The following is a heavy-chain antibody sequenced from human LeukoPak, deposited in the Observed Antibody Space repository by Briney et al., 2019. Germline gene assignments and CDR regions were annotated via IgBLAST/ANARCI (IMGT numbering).Heavy chain of an antibody. CDR1: GYTISRYW. J-gene: IGHJ4*02. D-gene: IGHD3-16*01. Sequence: GESLKISCKGSGYTISRYWIGWMRLMPGKGLEWMGNIYPSESTARYSPSFQGQVTISADESSNTAYLQWSSLKASDTAMYYCATTWGYWGQGTLVTVSS. V-gene: IGHV5-51*01. CDR2: IYPSESTA. CDR3: ATTWGY.